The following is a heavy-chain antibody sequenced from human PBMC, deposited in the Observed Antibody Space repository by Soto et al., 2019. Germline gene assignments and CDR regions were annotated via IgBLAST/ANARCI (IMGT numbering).Heavy chain of an antibody. CDR1: GFTFSTYN. J-gene: IGHJ4*02. V-gene: IGHV3-48*04. CDR3: ARGRPGVDG. D-gene: IGHD6-6*01. CDR2: INFSGSVI. Sequence: VHLVESGGGLVQPGGSLRLSCAASGFTFSTYNMNWVRQAPGKGLEWISYINFSGSVIYYADSVKGRFTISRDNANKSLDLRINSLRAEDSGVGYCARGRPGVDGWGQGTLVTVSS.